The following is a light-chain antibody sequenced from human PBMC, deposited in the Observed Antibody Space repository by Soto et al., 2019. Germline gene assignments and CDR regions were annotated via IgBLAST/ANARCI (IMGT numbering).Light chain of an antibody. CDR3: LQYDNSPFS. CDR1: QDISKY. J-gene: IGKJ4*01. Sequence: DVQMTQSPSSLSACVGDRVTITCQASQDISKYLSWYQQKPGKAPKLLIYDASNLQTGVPSRFSGLRSGTDFTFTISGLQPEDIATYYSLQYDNSPFSIGGGTQVEI. CDR2: DAS. V-gene: IGKV1-33*01.